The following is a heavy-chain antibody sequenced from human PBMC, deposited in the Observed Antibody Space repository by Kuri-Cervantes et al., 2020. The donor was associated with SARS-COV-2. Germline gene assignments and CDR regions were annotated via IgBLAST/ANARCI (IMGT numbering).Heavy chain of an antibody. CDR1: GITFSSYS. CDR3: ASQPPSVRYYYYGMDV. J-gene: IGHJ6*02. CDR2: ISSSSSYI. Sequence: GGSLRLSCAASGITFSSYSMNWVRQAPGKGLEWVSSISSSSSYIYYADLLKGLFTISRDNAKHSLYLQMNSLRADDTAVYYCASQPPSVRYYYYGMDVWGQGTTVTVSS. D-gene: IGHD3-10*01. V-gene: IGHV3-21*01.